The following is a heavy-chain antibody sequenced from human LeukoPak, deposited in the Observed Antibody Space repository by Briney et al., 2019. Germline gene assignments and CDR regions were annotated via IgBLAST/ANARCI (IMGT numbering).Heavy chain of an antibody. J-gene: IGHJ4*02. CDR3: ARGGAYYDILTGYYMPREIDY. V-gene: IGHV1-8*01. Sequence: ASVKVSCKASGYTFTSYDINRVRQATGQGLEWMGWMNPNSGNTGYAQKFQGRVTMTRNTSISTAYMELSSLRSEDTAVYYCARGGAYYDILTGYYMPREIDYWGQGTLVTVSS. CDR2: MNPNSGNT. CDR1: GYTFTSYD. D-gene: IGHD3-9*01.